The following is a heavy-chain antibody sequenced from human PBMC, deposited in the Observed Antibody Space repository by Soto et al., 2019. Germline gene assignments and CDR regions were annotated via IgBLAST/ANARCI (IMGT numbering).Heavy chain of an antibody. CDR1: GGTFSSYA. D-gene: IGHD3-22*01. Sequence: QVQLVQSGAEVKKPGSSVKVSCKASGGTFSSYAISWVRQAPGQGLEWMGGIIPIFGTANYAQKFQGRVTITADKSTSTAYMELSSLRPEDTAVYYCARDWYYYDSSGYSDTYYYGMDVWGQGTTVTVSS. CDR2: IIPIFGTA. V-gene: IGHV1-69*06. J-gene: IGHJ6*02. CDR3: ARDWYYYDSSGYSDTYYYGMDV.